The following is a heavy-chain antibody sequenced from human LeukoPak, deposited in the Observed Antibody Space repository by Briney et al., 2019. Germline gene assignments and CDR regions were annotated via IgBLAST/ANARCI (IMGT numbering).Heavy chain of an antibody. CDR2: ISAYNGNT. CDR3: ARASNDYGDYYYFDY. V-gene: IGHV1-18*01. Sequence: ASVKVSFKSSVYTFTSYGISWVRQAPGQGLEWMGWISAYNGNTNYAQKLQGRVTMTTDTSTSTAYMELRSLRSDDTAVYYCARASNDYGDYYYFDYWGQGTLVTVSS. CDR1: VYTFTSYG. D-gene: IGHD4-17*01. J-gene: IGHJ4*02.